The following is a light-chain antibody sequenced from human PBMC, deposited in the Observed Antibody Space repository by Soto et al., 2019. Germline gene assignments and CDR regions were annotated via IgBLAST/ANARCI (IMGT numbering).Light chain of an antibody. CDR2: TAS. Sequence: AIQMTQSPSSLSASVGDRVTITCRASQGIRNDLGWYQQKPGKAPKLLIYTASSLQSGVPSRFSGSGSGTDFTLTINSLQPEDFATYYCLQVYNYPRTFGQGTKVEIK. V-gene: IGKV1-6*01. J-gene: IGKJ1*01. CDR3: LQVYNYPRT. CDR1: QGIRND.